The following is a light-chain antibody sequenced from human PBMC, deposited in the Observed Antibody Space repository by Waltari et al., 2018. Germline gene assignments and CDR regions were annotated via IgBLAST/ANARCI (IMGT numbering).Light chain of an antibody. CDR1: QSVRTN. J-gene: IGKJ4*01. V-gene: IGKV3-15*01. CDR2: GAS. Sequence: VLLTQSPASLSVSPGDTVILSCRASQSVRTNLVWYQQKAGQAPRTLIYGASTRASGVPSRFSGSGSETDFTLIISSLQSEDAAVYFCQQYYVWPPITFGGGTKLEF. CDR3: QQYYVWPPIT.